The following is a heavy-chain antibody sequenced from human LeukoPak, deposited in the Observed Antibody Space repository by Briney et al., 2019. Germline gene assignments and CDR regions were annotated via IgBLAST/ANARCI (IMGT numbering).Heavy chain of an antibody. J-gene: IGHJ4*02. CDR2: INHSGST. CDR1: GGSFSGYY. CDR3: ARQTGSGLFILP. D-gene: IGHD3/OR15-3a*01. Sequence: SETLSLTCAVYGGSFSGYYWSWIRQPPGKGLEWIGEINHSGSTNYNPSLKSRVTVSVDTSKNQFSLKLSSVTAADTAVYYCARQTGSGLFILPGGQGTLVTVSS. V-gene: IGHV4-34*01.